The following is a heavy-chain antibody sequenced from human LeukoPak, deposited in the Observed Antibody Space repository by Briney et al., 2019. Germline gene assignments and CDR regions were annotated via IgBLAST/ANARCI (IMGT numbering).Heavy chain of an antibody. Sequence: GGALRLSCAASEFTFSSFWIYWVRHAPGKGLVWVSRINSDGSETIYADSVKGRFTISRDNAKNTLYLQMNSLRAEDTAVYYCARVRMGDDFNPFDYWGQGTLVTVSS. J-gene: IGHJ4*02. CDR3: ARVRMGDDFNPFDY. CDR1: EFTFSSFW. D-gene: IGHD3-16*01. CDR2: INSDGSET. V-gene: IGHV3-74*01.